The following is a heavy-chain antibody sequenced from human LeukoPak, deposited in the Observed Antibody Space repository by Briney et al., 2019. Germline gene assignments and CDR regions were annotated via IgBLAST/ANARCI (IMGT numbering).Heavy chain of an antibody. V-gene: IGHV4-34*01. D-gene: IGHD3-10*01. CDR1: GGSFSGYY. J-gene: IGHJ6*03. CDR3: ARLRVRGVIILGRDYYYMDV. CDR2: INHSGGT. Sequence: PSETLSLTCAVYGGSFSGYYWSWIRQPPGKGLEWIGEINHSGGTNYNPSLKSRVTISVDTSKNQFSLKLSSVTAADTAVYYCARLRVRGVIILGRDYYYMDVWGKGTTVTISS.